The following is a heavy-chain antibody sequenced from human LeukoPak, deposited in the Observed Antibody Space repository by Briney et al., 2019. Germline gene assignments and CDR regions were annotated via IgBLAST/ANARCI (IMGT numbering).Heavy chain of an antibody. J-gene: IGHJ4*02. V-gene: IGHV1-18*01. CDR1: GYTFTSYG. Sequence: ASVKVSCKASGYTFTSYGISGVRQAPGQGLEWMGWISAYNGNTNYAQKLQGRVTMTTDTSTSTAYMELRSLRSDDTAVYYCARDNVHSGYDYVPREFDYWGQGTLVTVSS. CDR3: ARDNVHSGYDYVPREFDY. D-gene: IGHD5-12*01. CDR2: ISAYNGNT.